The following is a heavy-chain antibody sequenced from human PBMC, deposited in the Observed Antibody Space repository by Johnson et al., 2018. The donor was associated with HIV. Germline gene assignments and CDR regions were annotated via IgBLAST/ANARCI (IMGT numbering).Heavy chain of an antibody. V-gene: IGHV3-30*03. D-gene: IGHD1-26*01. CDR2: ISYDGSNK. J-gene: IGHJ3*02. Sequence: QVQLVESGGGVVQPGRSLRLSCAASGFTFSSYGMHWVRQAPGKGLEWLAVISYDGSNKYYADSVKGRFTISRANSKNTLYLQINSLRAEDTAVYYCARSRGGSSEDAFDIWGQGTMVTVSS. CDR1: GFTFSSYG. CDR3: ARSRGGSSEDAFDI.